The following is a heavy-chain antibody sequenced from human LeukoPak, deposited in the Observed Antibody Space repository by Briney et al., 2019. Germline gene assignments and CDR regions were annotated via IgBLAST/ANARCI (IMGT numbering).Heavy chain of an antibody. CDR1: GFIFSNYW. CDR2: IKQDGSVK. Sequence: GGSLRLSCEDSGFIFSNYWTSWVRQAPGKGLEWVANIKQDGSVKNYVDSMEGRFIISRDNAKNLLYLQMNSPGAEDTAVYYCVRTSRSISSDYWGQGTQVTVSS. J-gene: IGHJ4*02. V-gene: IGHV3-7*01. D-gene: IGHD3-3*02. CDR3: VRTSRSISSDY.